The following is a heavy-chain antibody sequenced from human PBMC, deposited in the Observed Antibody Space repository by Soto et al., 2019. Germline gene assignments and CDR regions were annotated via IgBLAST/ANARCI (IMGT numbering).Heavy chain of an antibody. CDR2: IHHSGST. J-gene: IGHJ4*02. D-gene: IGHD6-19*01. V-gene: IGHV4-59*01. Sequence: QVQLQESGPGLVKPSETLSLTCTVSGGSIIIYYLSWIRQSPEKGLEWIGYIHHSGSTLYNPSLNNRATVSLDRSNNQFSLKLTSVTAADTALYYCAREVRSNTGWYWDYWGQGTLVTVSS. CDR1: GGSIIIYY. CDR3: AREVRSNTGWYWDY.